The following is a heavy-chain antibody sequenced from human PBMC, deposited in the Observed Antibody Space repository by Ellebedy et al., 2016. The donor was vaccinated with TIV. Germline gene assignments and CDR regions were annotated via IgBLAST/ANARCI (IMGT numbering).Heavy chain of an antibody. CDR2: IRNKATSYTT. J-gene: IGHJ4*02. CDR3: ARDKNGIPDY. V-gene: IGHV3-72*01. Sequence: GESLKISCAASGFTFSDHSMDWARQAPGKGLEWVGRIRNKATSYTTAYAASVRGRFTISRDDSENSLYLQMNSLKTEDTAVYYCARDKNGIPDYWGQGTLVTVSS. CDR1: GFTFSDHS. D-gene: IGHD1-26*01.